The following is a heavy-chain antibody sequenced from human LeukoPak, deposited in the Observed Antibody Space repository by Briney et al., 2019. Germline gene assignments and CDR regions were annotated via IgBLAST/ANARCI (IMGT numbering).Heavy chain of an antibody. CDR3: ARESRVTTSDAFDI. D-gene: IGHD4-17*01. Sequence: PSETLSLTCTVSGGSISSGGYYWSWIRQPPGKGLEWIGYIYHSGSTYYNPSLKSRVTISVDRSKNQFSLKLSSVTAADTAVYYCARESRVTTSDAFDIWGQGTMVTVSS. CDR2: IYHSGST. V-gene: IGHV4-30-2*01. J-gene: IGHJ3*02. CDR1: GGSISSGGYY.